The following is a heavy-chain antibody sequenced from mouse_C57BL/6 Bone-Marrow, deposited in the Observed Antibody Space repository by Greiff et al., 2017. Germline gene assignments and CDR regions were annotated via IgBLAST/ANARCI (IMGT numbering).Heavy chain of an antibody. Sequence: EVKVVESGGGLVKPGGSLKLSCAASGFTFSSYAMSWVRQTPEKRLEWVATISDGGSYTYYPDNVKGRFTISRDNAKNNLYLQMSHLKSEDTAMYYCARDEGYYGSSPAWFAYWGQGTLVTVSA. V-gene: IGHV5-4*01. CDR2: ISDGGSYT. J-gene: IGHJ3*01. CDR3: ARDEGYYGSSPAWFAY. D-gene: IGHD1-1*01. CDR1: GFTFSSYA.